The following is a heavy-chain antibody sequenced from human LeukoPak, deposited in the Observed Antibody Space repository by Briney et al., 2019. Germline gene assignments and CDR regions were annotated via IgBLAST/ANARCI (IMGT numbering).Heavy chain of an antibody. D-gene: IGHD2-21*01. J-gene: IGHJ4*02. CDR2: ISGYNDNP. CDR1: GYTFTNFG. Sequence: ASVKVSCKASGYTFTNFGISWVRQAPGQGLEWMGWISGYNDNPNYAQKLQGRVTLTTDTSTSTAYMELRSLRYDDTPVYYCARDDSADWGQGTLVTVSS. V-gene: IGHV1-18*01. CDR3: ARDDSAD.